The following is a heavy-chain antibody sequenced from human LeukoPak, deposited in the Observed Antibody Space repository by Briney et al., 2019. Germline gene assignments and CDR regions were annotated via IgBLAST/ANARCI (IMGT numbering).Heavy chain of an antibody. V-gene: IGHV1-69*13. CDR1: GYTFTGYY. J-gene: IGHJ5*02. Sequence: GASVKVSCKASGYTFTGYYMHWVRQAPGQGLEWMGGIIPIFGTANYAQKFQGRVTITADESTSTAYMELSSLRSEDTAVYYCARPHLNRYCSSTSCYHWFDPWGQGTLVTVSS. CDR2: IIPIFGTA. CDR3: ARPHLNRYCSSTSCYHWFDP. D-gene: IGHD2-2*01.